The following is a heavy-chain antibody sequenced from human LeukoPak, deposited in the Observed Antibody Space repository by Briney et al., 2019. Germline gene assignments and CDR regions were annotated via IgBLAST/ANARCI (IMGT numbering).Heavy chain of an antibody. CDR3: VRHYGSGKPWFDY. CDR2: IYYTGST. J-gene: IGHJ4*02. CDR1: GGSISGYY. Sequence: PSETLSLTCTVSGGSISGYYWSWIRQPPGEGLEWIGYIYYTGSTNYNPSLKSRVTISVDTSKSQLSLKLTSVTAADTAVYYCVRHYGSGKPWFDYWGQGTLVTVSS. V-gene: IGHV4-59*01. D-gene: IGHD3-10*01.